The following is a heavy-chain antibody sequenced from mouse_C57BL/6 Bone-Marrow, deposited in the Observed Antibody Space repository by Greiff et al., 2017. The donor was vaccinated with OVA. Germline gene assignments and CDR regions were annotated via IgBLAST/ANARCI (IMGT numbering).Heavy chain of an antibody. Sequence: EVKLVESGGDLVKPGGSLKLSCAASGFTFSSYGMSWVRQTPDKRLEWVATISSGGSYTYYPDNVKGRFTISRDNAKNTLYLQMSSLKSEDTAMYYCARPYYGSSLAYWGQGTLVTVSA. CDR1: GFTFSSYG. J-gene: IGHJ3*01. CDR3: ARPYYGSSLAY. D-gene: IGHD1-1*01. V-gene: IGHV5-6*02. CDR2: ISSGGSYT.